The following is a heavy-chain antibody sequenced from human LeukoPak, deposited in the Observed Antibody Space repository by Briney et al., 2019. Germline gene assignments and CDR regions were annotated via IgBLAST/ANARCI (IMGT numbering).Heavy chain of an antibody. D-gene: IGHD3-3*01. CDR1: GFSFSSYS. V-gene: IGHV3-48*01. CDR2: ISSSSRTI. CDR3: AKGNPLTYYDFWSGYKYGMDV. J-gene: IGHJ6*02. Sequence: GGSLRLSCAASGFSFSSYSMNWVRQAPGKGLEWVSYISSSSRTIHYADSVKGRFTISRDNSKNTLYLQMNSLRAEDTAVYYCAKGNPLTYYDFWSGYKYGMDVWGQGTTVTVSS.